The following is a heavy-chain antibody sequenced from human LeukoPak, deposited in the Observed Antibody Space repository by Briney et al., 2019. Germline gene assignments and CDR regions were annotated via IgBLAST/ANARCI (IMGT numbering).Heavy chain of an antibody. CDR2: INPQSGGT. D-gene: IGHD5-12*01. CDR1: GYIFDAYY. V-gene: IGHV1-2*02. Sequence: GASVKVSCKASGYIFDAYYIHWVRQAPGQGLEWMGWINPQSGGTNYAQNFQGRVSMTRDTSISTAYMELSRLRSDDTAVYYCARGAGDIVAGTQHYYYYMDVWGKGTTVTISS. CDR3: ARGAGDIVAGTQHYYYYMDV. J-gene: IGHJ6*03.